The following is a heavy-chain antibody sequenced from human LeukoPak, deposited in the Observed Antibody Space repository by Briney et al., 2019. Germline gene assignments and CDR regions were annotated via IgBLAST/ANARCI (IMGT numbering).Heavy chain of an antibody. V-gene: IGHV1-69*05. CDR3: ARNSGYYGEYYYYYMDV. CDR2: IIPIFGTA. J-gene: IGHJ6*03. CDR1: GGTFSSYA. D-gene: IGHD3-22*01. Sequence: GASVKVSCKASGGTFSSYAISWVRQAPGQGLEWMGGIIPIFGTANYAQKFQGRVTITTDESTSTAYMELSSLRSEDTAVYYCARNSGYYGEYYYYYMDVWGKGTTVTVSS.